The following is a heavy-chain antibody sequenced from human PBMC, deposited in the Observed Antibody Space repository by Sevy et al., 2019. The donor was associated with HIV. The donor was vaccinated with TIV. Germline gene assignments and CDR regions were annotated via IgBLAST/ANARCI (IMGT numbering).Heavy chain of an antibody. J-gene: IGHJ5*02. D-gene: IGHD3-22*01. CDR3: AREAYYYDSREVNWFDT. CDR1: GFTFSTYA. CDR2: ISRTPATT. Sequence: GGSLRLSCKTSGFTFSTYAMHWVRQAPGKGLEWVASISRTPATTYYADSVRDRFTISRDNAKNSLYLEMNSMRDEEMDVYFCAREAYYYDSREVNWFDTWGQRTLVTVSS. V-gene: IGHV3-48*02.